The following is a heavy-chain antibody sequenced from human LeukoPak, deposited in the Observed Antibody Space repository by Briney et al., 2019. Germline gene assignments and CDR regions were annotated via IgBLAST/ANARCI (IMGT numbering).Heavy chain of an antibody. V-gene: IGHV3-11*01. Sequence: GSLRLSCAASGFRFTDYYMSCIRQAPGKGLEWISYISDSGDTIHYADSVKGRFTISRDNAKNSLYLQTNSLRAEDTAVYYCARGAGPLFDPWGQGTLVTVSS. CDR3: ARGAGPLFDP. CDR1: GFRFTDYY. J-gene: IGHJ5*02. CDR2: ISDSGDTI.